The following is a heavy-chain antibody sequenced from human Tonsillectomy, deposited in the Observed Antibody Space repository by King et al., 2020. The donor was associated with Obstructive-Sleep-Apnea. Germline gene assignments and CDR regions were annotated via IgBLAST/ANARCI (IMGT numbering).Heavy chain of an antibody. D-gene: IGHD6-6*01. J-gene: IGHJ4*02. Sequence: QLVQSGGGLVQPGGSLRLPCAASGFTFSTYWMNWVRQAPGKGLEWLANIKQDGSEKYSVDSVKGRFTISRDNAKNSLYRQMNSLRAEETAVYYCARYSTSSCRGFDCWGQGTLVTVSS. CDR1: GFTFSTYW. V-gene: IGHV3-7*03. CDR2: IKQDGSEK. CDR3: ARYSTSSCRGFDC.